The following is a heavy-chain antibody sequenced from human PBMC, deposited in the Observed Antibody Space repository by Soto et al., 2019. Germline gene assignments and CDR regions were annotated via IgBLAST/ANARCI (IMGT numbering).Heavy chain of an antibody. CDR1: GFTFRNYG. D-gene: IGHD5-12*01. V-gene: IGHV3-48*01. J-gene: IGHJ4*02. CDR3: ARERNWDGYNDLDY. Sequence: LRLSCAASGFTFRNYGMNWVRQAPGKGLEWVSYIGIGSSTKYYADSVKGPFTISRDNSRNTLYLQMNSLRAEDTAVYFCARERNWDGYNDLDYWGQGTLVTVSS. CDR2: IGIGSSTK.